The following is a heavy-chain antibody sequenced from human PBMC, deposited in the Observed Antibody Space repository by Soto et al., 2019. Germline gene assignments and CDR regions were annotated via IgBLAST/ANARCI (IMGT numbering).Heavy chain of an antibody. CDR1: GYTFTNYA. D-gene: IGHD2-21*02. Sequence: QVQLVQSGAEVKQPGASVKVSCKASGYTFTNYAMHWVRQAPGQRLQWMGWIDGGNGNTEYSQSLQARVTITSDTSASTAYMELYSLRSEDSAVYYCARAPLFLGGTEYYFDHWGQGPWSPSPQ. J-gene: IGHJ4*02. CDR3: ARAPLFLGGTEYYFDH. V-gene: IGHV1-3*01. CDR2: IDGGNGNT.